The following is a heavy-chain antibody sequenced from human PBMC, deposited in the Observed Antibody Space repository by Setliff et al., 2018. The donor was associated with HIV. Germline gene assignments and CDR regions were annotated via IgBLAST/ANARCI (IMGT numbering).Heavy chain of an antibody. CDR1: GYTFTDFY. D-gene: IGHD3-10*01. V-gene: IGHV1-2*02. CDR2: INPHSGGT. CDR3: ARAIREGDVFDI. Sequence: ASVKVSCKSSGYTFTDFYIHWVRQAPGQGLEWMGWINPHSGGTYYAQKFQGRVTMTRDTSINAAYMELSRLTSDDTAVYFSARAIREGDVFDIWGQGAVVTVSS. J-gene: IGHJ3*02.